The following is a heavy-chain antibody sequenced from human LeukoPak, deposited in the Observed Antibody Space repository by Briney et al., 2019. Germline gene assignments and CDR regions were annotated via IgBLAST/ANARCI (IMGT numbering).Heavy chain of an antibody. J-gene: IGHJ4*02. CDR2: ISSSGSTI. D-gene: IGHD5-18*01. Sequence: GGSLRLSCAASGFTFSSYSMNWVRQAPGKGLVWVSYISSSGSTIYYADSVKGRFTISRDNAKNSLYLQMNSLRAEDTAVYYCARALSVGYSYGYWGRGTLVTASS. V-gene: IGHV3-48*01. CDR1: GFTFSSYS. CDR3: ARALSVGYSYGY.